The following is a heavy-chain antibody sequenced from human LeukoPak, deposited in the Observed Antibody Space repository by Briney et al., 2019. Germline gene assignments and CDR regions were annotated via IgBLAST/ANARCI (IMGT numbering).Heavy chain of an antibody. D-gene: IGHD3-10*01. CDR1: GFTFSSYA. V-gene: IGHV3-30-3*01. Sequence: GGSLRLSCAASGFTFSSYAMHWVCQAPGKGLEWVAVISYDGSNKYYADSVKGRFTISRDNSKNTVYLQMNSLRAEDTALYYCARDYYGSGSYGYFDHWSQGTLVTVSS. CDR2: ISYDGSNK. J-gene: IGHJ4*02. CDR3: ARDYYGSGSYGYFDH.